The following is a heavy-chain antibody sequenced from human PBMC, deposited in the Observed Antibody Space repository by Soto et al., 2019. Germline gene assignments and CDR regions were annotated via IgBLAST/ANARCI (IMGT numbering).Heavy chain of an antibody. Sequence: QITLKESGPTLVKPTQTLTLTCTFSGFSLSTSGVGVGRIRQPPGKALEWLALIYWDDDKRYSPSLKSRLTTTKDTSKNQVVLTMTNMDPVDTATCYCAHRRLGLGCMDVWGQVTTVTVSS. J-gene: IGHJ6*02. D-gene: IGHD3-16*01. CDR3: AHRRLGLGCMDV. CDR1: GFSLSTSGVG. CDR2: IYWDDDK. V-gene: IGHV2-5*02.